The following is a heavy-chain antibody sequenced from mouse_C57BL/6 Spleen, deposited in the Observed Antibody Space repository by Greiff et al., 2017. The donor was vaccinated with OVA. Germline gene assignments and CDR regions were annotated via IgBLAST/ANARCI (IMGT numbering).Heavy chain of an antibody. J-gene: IGHJ4*01. V-gene: IGHV1-72*01. CDR3: ARGSEITTVVAPMDY. Sequence: QVQLKQPGAELVKPGASVKLSCKASGYTFTSYWMHWVKQRPGRGLEWIGRIDPNSGGTKYNEKFKSKATLTVDKPSSTAYMQLSSLTSEDSAVYYCARGSEITTVVAPMDYWGQGTSVTVSS. CDR2: IDPNSGGT. CDR1: GYTFTSYW. D-gene: IGHD1-1*01.